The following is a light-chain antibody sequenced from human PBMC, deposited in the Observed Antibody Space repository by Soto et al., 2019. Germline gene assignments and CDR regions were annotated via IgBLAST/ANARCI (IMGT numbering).Light chain of an antibody. V-gene: IGLV1-44*01. J-gene: IGLJ1*01. Sequence: QSVVTQPPSASGTPGQRVTISCSGSSSNIGSNTVIWYQLLPGTAPKLLMHTNDQRPSGVPDRFSGSKSGSSASLAISGLQSVDEADYYCSAWDDSLHGPVFGTGTKLTVL. CDR2: TND. CDR3: SAWDDSLHGPV. CDR1: SSNIGSNT.